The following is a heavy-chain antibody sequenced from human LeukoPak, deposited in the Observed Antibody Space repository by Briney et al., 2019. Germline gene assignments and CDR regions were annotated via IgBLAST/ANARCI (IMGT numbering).Heavy chain of an antibody. Sequence: GRSLRLSCAASGFTFSSYAMHWVRQAPGKGLEWVAVISYDGSNKYYADSVKGRFTISRDNSKNTLYLQMNSLRAEDTAVYYCAKDGGLMVYAIDYWGQGTLVTVSS. CDR3: AKDGGLMVYAIDY. D-gene: IGHD2-8*01. V-gene: IGHV3-30-3*01. CDR2: ISYDGSNK. CDR1: GFTFSSYA. J-gene: IGHJ4*02.